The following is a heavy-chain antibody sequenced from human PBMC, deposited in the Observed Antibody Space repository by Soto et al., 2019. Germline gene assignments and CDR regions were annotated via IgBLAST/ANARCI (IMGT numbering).Heavy chain of an antibody. Sequence: EVQLVESGGGLVKPGGSLRLSCAASGFTFTRYSMNWVRQAPGKGLEWVSCISSTTNYIYYADSMKGRFTVSRDNAKNSVYLEMNSLSAEDTALYYCARESEDLTSNFDYWGQGTLVTVSS. CDR3: ARESEDLTSNFDY. J-gene: IGHJ4*02. V-gene: IGHV3-21*01. CDR1: GFTFTRYS. CDR2: ISSTTNYI.